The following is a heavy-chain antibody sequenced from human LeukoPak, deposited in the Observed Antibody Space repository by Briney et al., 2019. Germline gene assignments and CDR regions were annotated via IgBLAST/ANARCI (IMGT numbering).Heavy chain of an antibody. V-gene: IGHV3-30*02. Sequence: GGSLRLSCAASGFTFSSYGMRWVRQAPGKGLEWVAFIRYDGSNKYYADSVKGRFTISRDNSKNTLYLQMNSLRAEDTAVYYCAKDLGEYQLLFDAFDIWGQGTMVTVSS. CDR2: IRYDGSNK. CDR1: GFTFSSYG. J-gene: IGHJ3*02. CDR3: AKDLGEYQLLFDAFDI. D-gene: IGHD2-2*01.